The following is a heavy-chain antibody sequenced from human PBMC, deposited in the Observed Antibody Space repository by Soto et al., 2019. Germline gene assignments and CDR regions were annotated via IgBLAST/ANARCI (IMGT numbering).Heavy chain of an antibody. D-gene: IGHD3-16*02. CDR1: VSFGTYY. Sequence: QVQLQESGPGLVQPSETLSLTCVGVSFGTYYWSWIRQPPGKGLEWLGYIFSSEHFKYNPSLKSRLTISVDPAKNQGSLRLTSVTAADTAVYYCARGGGGYRFDHWGQGTLVTVSS. CDR2: IFSSEHF. V-gene: IGHV4-4*08. CDR3: ARGGGGYRFDH. J-gene: IGHJ4*02.